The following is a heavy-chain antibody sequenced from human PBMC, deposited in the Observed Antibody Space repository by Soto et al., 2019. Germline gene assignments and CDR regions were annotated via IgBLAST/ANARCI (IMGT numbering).Heavy chain of an antibody. J-gene: IGHJ4*02. V-gene: IGHV3-74*01. D-gene: IGHD3-9*01. CDR1: GFHFSSYW. CDR3: AREYYGLLTGYYTDY. Sequence: EVQLVESGGDLVQRGGSLRLSCAASGFHFSSYWMHWVRPTPGKGLDWVARISGDGVTTYYADSVTGRFTVSRDNAKNTLSLQISGLRAEDTAVYYCAREYYGLLTGYYTDYWGQGTLVSVSS. CDR2: ISGDGVTT.